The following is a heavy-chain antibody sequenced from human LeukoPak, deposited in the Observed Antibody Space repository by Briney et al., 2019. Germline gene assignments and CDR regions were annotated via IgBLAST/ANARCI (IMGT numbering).Heavy chain of an antibody. J-gene: IGHJ4*02. CDR3: ARDYCSSTSCLFDY. CDR2: INPNSGDT. CDR1: GYTFTGYH. Sequence: ASVKVSCKASGYTFTGYHMHWVRQAPGQGLEWMGRINPNSGDTNYAQKFQGRVTITRDTSISTAYMELSRLRSDDTAVFYCARDYCSSTSCLFDYWGQGTLVTVSS. D-gene: IGHD2-2*01. V-gene: IGHV1-2*06.